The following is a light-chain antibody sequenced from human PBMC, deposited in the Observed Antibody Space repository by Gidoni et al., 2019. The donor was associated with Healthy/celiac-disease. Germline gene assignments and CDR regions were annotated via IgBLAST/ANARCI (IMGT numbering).Light chain of an antibody. V-gene: IGKV3-11*01. Sequence: EIVLTQSPATLSLSPGARATLSCRARQSVSSYLAWYQQKPGQAPWLLIYDASNMATGITARFSGRGSGTDFTLTISSLEPEDFAVYYCQQRSNWPLTFXGXTKVEIK. J-gene: IGKJ4*01. CDR1: QSVSSY. CDR3: QQRSNWPLT. CDR2: DAS.